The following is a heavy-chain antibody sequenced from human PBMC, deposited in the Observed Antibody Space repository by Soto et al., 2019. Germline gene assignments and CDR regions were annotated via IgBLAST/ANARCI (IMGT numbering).Heavy chain of an antibody. D-gene: IGHD3-16*01. Sequence: EVQLVESGGGLVQPGGSLRLSCAASGFTFSNYDMHWVRQATGKGLEWVSAIGTAGDTYYPGSVKGRVTISRENAKNSLYLQRNNLRAEDSAVYYCARESNPITALQQAPWLGMDVWGPGTTVTVSS. J-gene: IGHJ6*02. CDR3: ARESNPITALQQAPWLGMDV. CDR2: IGTAGDT. CDR1: GFTFSNYD. V-gene: IGHV3-13*01.